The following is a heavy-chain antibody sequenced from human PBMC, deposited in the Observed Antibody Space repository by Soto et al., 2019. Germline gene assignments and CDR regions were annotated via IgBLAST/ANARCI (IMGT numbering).Heavy chain of an antibody. J-gene: IGHJ4*02. CDR3: ARDKARFLEWLLHGGFDY. Sequence: GGSLRLSCAASGFTFSSYAMHWVRQAPGKGLEWVAVISYDGSNKYYADSVKGRFTISRDNSKNTLYLQMNSLRAEDTAVYYCARDKARFLEWLLHGGFDYWGQGTLVTVSS. V-gene: IGHV3-30-3*01. CDR2: ISYDGSNK. CDR1: GFTFSSYA. D-gene: IGHD3-3*01.